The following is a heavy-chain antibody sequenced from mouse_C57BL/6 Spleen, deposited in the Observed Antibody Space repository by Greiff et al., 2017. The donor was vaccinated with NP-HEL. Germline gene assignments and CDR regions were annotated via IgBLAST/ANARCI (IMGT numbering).Heavy chain of an antibody. V-gene: IGHV1-54*01. CDR2: INPGSGGT. D-gene: IGHD2-4*01. Sequence: VQLQQSGAELVRPGTSVKVSCKASGYAFTNYLIAWVKQRPGQGLEWIGVINPGSGGTNYNEKFKGKATLTAAKSSSTADMQLSILTSEDSAVYCCASIYDDYPYYLDYWGQGTTVTVSS. CDR3: ASIYDDYPYYLDY. CDR1: GYAFTNYL. J-gene: IGHJ2*01.